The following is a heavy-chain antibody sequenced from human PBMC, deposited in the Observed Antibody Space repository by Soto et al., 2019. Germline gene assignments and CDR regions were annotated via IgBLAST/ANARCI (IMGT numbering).Heavy chain of an antibody. J-gene: IGHJ4*02. Sequence: SETLSLTCSVYGGSFSGYYWSWIRQPPGKGLEXSXXXYXSXXXYXXXXLKSRVTISVDTSKNQFSLKLSSVTAADTAVYYCARSRNEVCFDYWGQGTLVTVSS. CDR2: XYXSXXX. CDR3: ARSRNEVCFDY. D-gene: IGHD1-1*01. CDR1: GGSFSGYY. V-gene: IGHV4-59*06.